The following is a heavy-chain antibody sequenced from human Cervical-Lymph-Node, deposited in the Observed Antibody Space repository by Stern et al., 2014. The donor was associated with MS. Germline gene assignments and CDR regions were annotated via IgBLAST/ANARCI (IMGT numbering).Heavy chain of an antibody. D-gene: IGHD3-10*01. V-gene: IGHV3-74*01. Sequence: EVQLVESGGGLVQPGESLILSCAASGFTFRTSWMHWVRQAPGKGPVWVSRITADGTGPFYADSFKGRFTISRDNARNTVYLHVNSLRADDTAVYYCTRDRGGDDAFDLWGQGTMVTVSS. CDR3: TRDRGGDDAFDL. CDR2: ITADGTGP. J-gene: IGHJ3*01. CDR1: GFTFRTSW.